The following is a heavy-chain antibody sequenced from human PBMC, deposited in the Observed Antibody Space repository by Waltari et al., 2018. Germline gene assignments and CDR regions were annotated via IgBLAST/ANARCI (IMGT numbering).Heavy chain of an antibody. J-gene: IGHJ4*02. CDR1: GFTFRSYG. D-gene: IGHD3-16*01. CDR2: IWYDGSNK. CDR3: ARDRTVPTSAILGY. Sequence: QVQLVESGGGVVQPGRSLRLSCAASGFTFRSYGMHWVRQAPGKGLEWVAVIWYDGSNKYYADSVKGRFTISRDNSKNTLYLQMNSLRAEDTAVYYCARDRTVPTSAILGYWGQGTLVTVSS. V-gene: IGHV3-33*01.